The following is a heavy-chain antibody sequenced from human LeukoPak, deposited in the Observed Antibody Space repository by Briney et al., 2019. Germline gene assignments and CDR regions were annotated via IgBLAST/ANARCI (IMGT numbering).Heavy chain of an antibody. J-gene: IGHJ4*02. V-gene: IGHV1-2*02. CDR1: GYTFTGYY. Sequence: ASVKVSCKASGYTFTGYYMHWVRQAPGQGLEWMGWINPNSGGTNYAQKFQGRVTMTRDTSTSTVYMELSSLRSEDTAVYYCARDSSGWYQFWGQGTLVTVSS. D-gene: IGHD6-19*01. CDR3: ARDSSGWYQF. CDR2: INPNSGGT.